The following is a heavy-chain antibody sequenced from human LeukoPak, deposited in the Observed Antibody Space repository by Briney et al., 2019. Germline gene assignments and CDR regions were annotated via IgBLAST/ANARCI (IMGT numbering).Heavy chain of an antibody. CDR2: ISHYNGNT. D-gene: IGHD2-2*02. CDR3: ARDGGAYCSSTSCYRSWFDP. J-gene: IGHJ5*02. CDR1: GYTFTSYG. Sequence: ASVKVSCKASGYTFTSYGISWVRQAPGQGLEWMGWISHYNGNTNYAQKLQGRVTMTTDTSTSTAYMELRSLRSDDTAVYYCARDGGAYCSSTSCYRSWFDPWGQGTLVTVSS. V-gene: IGHV1-18*01.